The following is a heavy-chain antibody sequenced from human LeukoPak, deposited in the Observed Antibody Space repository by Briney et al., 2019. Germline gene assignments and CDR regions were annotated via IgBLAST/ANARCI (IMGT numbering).Heavy chain of an antibody. CDR2: IYYTGST. CDR3: ARAQWLNFDY. Sequence: SETLSLTCTVSGGSISSYYWSWIRQSPGKGLEWIGYIYYTGSTTYNPSLKSRVTISADTSKNQFSLKLSSVTAADTAVYYCARAQWLNFDYWGQGTLVTVSS. J-gene: IGHJ4*02. D-gene: IGHD6-19*01. CDR1: GGSISSYY. V-gene: IGHV4-59*12.